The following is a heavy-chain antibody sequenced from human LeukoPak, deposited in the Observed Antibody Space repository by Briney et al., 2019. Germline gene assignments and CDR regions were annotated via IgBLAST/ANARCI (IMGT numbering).Heavy chain of an antibody. CDR3: ATYYYGSGPEK. J-gene: IGHJ4*02. Sequence: GGSLRLSCAASGITFSSYAMSWVRQAPTKGLEWVSGISGSGGSTYYADSVKGRFTISRDNSKNTLYLQMNSLRDDDTAVYYCATYYYGSGPEKWGQGTLVTVSS. CDR2: ISGSGGST. V-gene: IGHV3-23*01. CDR1: GITFSSYA. D-gene: IGHD3-10*01.